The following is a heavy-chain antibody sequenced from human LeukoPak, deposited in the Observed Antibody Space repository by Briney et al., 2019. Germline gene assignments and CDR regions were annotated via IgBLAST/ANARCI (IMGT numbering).Heavy chain of an antibody. J-gene: IGHJ4*02. CDR2: IRSSADST. CDR1: GFIFRDYD. CDR3: ARGDFDC. Sequence: PGGSLRLSCVASGFIFRDYDMSWVRRSPGKGLEWVSTIRSSADSTNYSDSVKGRFTVSRDDSKNTLYLQMNSLRDEDTAIYYCARGDFDCWGQGTLVTVSS. V-gene: IGHV3-23*01.